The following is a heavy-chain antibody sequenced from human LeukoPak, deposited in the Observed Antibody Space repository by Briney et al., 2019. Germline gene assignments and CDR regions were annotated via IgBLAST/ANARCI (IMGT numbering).Heavy chain of an antibody. D-gene: IGHD3-22*01. CDR1: GGTFSSYA. Sequence: SVKVSCKASGGTFSSYAISWVRQAPGQGLEWMGRIIPIFGIANYAQKFQGRVTITADKSTSTAYMELSSLRSEDTAVYYCARSSGYYYDSSGYYDFDYWGQGTLVTASS. J-gene: IGHJ4*02. V-gene: IGHV1-69*04. CDR3: ARSSGYYYDSSGYYDFDY. CDR2: IIPIFGIA.